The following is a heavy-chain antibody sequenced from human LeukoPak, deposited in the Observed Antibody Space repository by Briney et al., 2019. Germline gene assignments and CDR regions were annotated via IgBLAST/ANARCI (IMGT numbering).Heavy chain of an antibody. J-gene: IGHJ6*03. CDR1: GFTFSTYG. V-gene: IGHV3-23*01. Sequence: AGGSLRLSCAASGFTFSTYGMSWVRQAPGKGLEWVSEISGSGAGTHYADSEKGRFTISRDNSKNTLYLQMNSLRADDTGVYYCAKAGMARGVDWYYFYMDVWGKGTMVTVSS. D-gene: IGHD3-10*01. CDR2: ISGSGAGT. CDR3: AKAGMARGVDWYYFYMDV.